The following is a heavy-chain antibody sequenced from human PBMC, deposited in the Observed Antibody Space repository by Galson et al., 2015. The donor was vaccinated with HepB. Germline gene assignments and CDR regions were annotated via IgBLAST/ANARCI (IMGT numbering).Heavy chain of an antibody. CDR2: ISSSSSYT. J-gene: IGHJ4*02. V-gene: IGHV3-11*06. Sequence: SLRLSCAASGFTVSDYYMSWIRQAPGKGLEWVSYISSSSSYTNYADSVKGRFTISRDNAKNSLYLQMNSLRAEDTAVYYCASRLVAGTFDYWGQGTLVTVSS. CDR3: ASRLVAGTFDY. CDR1: GFTVSDYY. D-gene: IGHD6-19*01.